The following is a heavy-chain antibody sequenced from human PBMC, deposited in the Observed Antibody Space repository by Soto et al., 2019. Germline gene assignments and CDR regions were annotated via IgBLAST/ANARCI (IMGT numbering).Heavy chain of an antibody. CDR3: ARGNGSSGWYGY. J-gene: IGHJ4*02. CDR1: GYTLTELS. D-gene: IGHD6-19*01. CDR2: FDPEDGET. V-gene: IGHV1-24*01. Sequence: ASVKVSCKVSGYTLTELSMHWVRQAPGKGLEWMGGFDPEDGETIYAQKFQGRVTMTEDTSTDTAYMELSSLRSEDTAVYYCARGNGSSGWYGYWGQGTLVTVSS.